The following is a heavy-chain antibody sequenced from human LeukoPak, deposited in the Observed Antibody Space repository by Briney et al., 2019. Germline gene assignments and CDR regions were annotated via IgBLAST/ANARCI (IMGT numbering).Heavy chain of an antibody. CDR1: GFTFSGSA. CDR2: IRSKANSYAT. V-gene: IGHV3-73*01. J-gene: IGHJ4*02. D-gene: IGHD6-13*01. Sequence: PGGSLRLSCAASGFTFSGSAMHWARQASRKGLEWVGRIRSKANSYATAYAASVKGRFTISRDDSKNTAYLQMNSLKTEDTAVYYCTRRTAGTGPLRDYWGQGTLVTVSS. CDR3: TRRTAGTGPLRDY.